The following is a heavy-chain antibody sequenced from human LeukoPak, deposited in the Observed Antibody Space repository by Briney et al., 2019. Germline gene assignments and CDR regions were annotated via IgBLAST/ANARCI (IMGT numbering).Heavy chain of an antibody. CDR1: GYTFTSYG. D-gene: IGHD6-19*01. CDR2: ISAYNGNT. CDR3: ARDCLPAWYSSGWYFDY. J-gene: IGHJ4*02. Sequence: ASVKVSCTASGYTFTSYGISWVRQAPGQGLEWMGWISAYNGNTNYAQKLQGRVTMTTDTSTGTAYMELRSQRSDDTAVYYCARDCLPAWYSSGWYFDYWGQGTRVTVSS. V-gene: IGHV1-18*04.